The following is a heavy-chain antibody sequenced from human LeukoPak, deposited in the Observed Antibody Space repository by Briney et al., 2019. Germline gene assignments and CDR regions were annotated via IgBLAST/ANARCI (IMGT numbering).Heavy chain of an antibody. D-gene: IGHD3-9*01. CDR3: ARGSRDILTGYYAGSDS. CDR1: GGSISIYY. Sequence: SETLTLTCTISGGSISIYYWSGVRHPPGRGRECIGYIHEYGATNYSPSLKSRVAISADTSRNQFSLKLSAVTTADTAVYYCARGSRDILTGYYAGSDSWGQGTLVTVSP. CDR2: IHEYGAT. J-gene: IGHJ4*02. V-gene: IGHV4-59*01.